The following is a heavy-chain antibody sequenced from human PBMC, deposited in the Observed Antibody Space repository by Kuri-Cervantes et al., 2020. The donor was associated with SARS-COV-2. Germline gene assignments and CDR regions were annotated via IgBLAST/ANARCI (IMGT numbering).Heavy chain of an antibody. CDR1: GFTFSSYA. Sequence: GESLKISCAASGFTFSSYAMHWVRQAPGKGLEWVAVISYDGSNKYYADSVKGRLTISRDNSKNTVYLQMNSLRAEDTAVYYCARDQQYYDFWSGLTNYYYYGMDVWGQGTTVTVSS. V-gene: IGHV3-30*04. CDR2: ISYDGSNK. D-gene: IGHD3-3*01. CDR3: ARDQQYYDFWSGLTNYYYYGMDV. J-gene: IGHJ6*02.